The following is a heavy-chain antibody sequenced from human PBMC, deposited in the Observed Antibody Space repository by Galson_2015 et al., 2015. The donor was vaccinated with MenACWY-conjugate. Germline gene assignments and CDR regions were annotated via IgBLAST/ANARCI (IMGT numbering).Heavy chain of an antibody. CDR1: GFTFSSYE. Sequence: SLRLSCAASGFTFSSYEMNWVRQAPGKGLEWVSYISSSGSTIYYADSVKGRFTISRDNAKNSLYLQMNSLRAEDTAVYYCARDPQPPGPYCYYGMDVWGRGATVTVSS. J-gene: IGHJ6*04. CDR2: ISSSGSTI. CDR3: ARDPQPPGPYCYYGMDV. D-gene: IGHD1-1*01. V-gene: IGHV3-48*03.